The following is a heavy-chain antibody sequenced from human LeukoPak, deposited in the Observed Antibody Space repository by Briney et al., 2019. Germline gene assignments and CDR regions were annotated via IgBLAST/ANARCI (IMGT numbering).Heavy chain of an antibody. CDR3: ARDTGGRPGTLMDV. J-gene: IGHJ6*03. CDR2: ISAYNGNT. Sequence: KSGESLKISCKASGYTFTSYCISWVRQAPGQGPEWMGWISAYNGNTNFAQKFQGRATMTTDTSTSTAYMDLSTLRSDDTAVYYCARDTGGRPGTLMDVWGKGTTVTVSS. D-gene: IGHD3/OR15-3a*01. V-gene: IGHV1-18*01. CDR1: GYTFTSYC.